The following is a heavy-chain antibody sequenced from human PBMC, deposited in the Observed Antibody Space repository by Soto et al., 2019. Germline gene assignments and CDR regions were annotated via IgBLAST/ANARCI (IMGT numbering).Heavy chain of an antibody. J-gene: IGHJ6*02. D-gene: IGHD6-6*01. Sequence: GASVKVSCKASGGTFSSYTISWVRQAPGQGLEWMGRIIPILGIANYAQKFQGRFTISRDNSKNTLYLQMNSLRAEDTAVYYCARERGYSSSSVYYYYYGMDVWGQGTTVTVSS. V-gene: IGHV1-69*04. CDR1: GGTFSSYT. CDR3: ARERGYSSSSVYYYYYGMDV. CDR2: IIPILGIA.